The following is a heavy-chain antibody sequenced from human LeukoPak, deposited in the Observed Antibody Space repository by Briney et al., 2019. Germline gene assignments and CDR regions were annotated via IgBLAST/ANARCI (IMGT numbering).Heavy chain of an antibody. V-gene: IGHV3-20*04. D-gene: IGHD3-10*01. CDR3: ARDRGDYYGSGSYYMGYYMDV. J-gene: IGHJ6*03. CDR1: GFTFDDYG. CDR2: INWNGGST. Sequence: GGSLRLSCAASGFTFDDYGMSWVRQAPGKGLEWVSGINWNGGSTGYADSVKGRFTISRDNAKNSLYLQMNSLRAEDTALYYCARDRGDYYGSGSYYMGYYMDVWGKGTTVTVSS.